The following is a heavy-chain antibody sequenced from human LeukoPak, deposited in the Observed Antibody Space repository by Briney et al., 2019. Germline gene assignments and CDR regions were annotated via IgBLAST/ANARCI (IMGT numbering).Heavy chain of an antibody. V-gene: IGHV3-30*02. Sequence: GGSLRLSCAASGFTFSSYGMHWVRQAPGKGLEWVAFIRYDGSNKYYADSVKGRFTISRDNSKNTLYLQMNSLRAEDTAVYYCARGSVYYYASGRAYYYGMDVWGQGTTVTVSS. D-gene: IGHD3-10*01. CDR1: GFTFSSYG. CDR3: ARGSVYYYASGRAYYYGMDV. CDR2: IRYDGSNK. J-gene: IGHJ6*02.